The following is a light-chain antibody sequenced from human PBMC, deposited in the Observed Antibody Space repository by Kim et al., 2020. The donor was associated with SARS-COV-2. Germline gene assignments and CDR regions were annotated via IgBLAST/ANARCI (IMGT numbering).Light chain of an antibody. V-gene: IGLV1-51*01. J-gene: IGLJ3*02. CDR3: GTWDSSLSAWV. CDR2: DNN. Sequence: QSVLTQPPSVSAAPGQKVTISCSGSSSNIGNNYVSWYQQLPGTAPKLLIYDNNKRPSGIPDRFSCSKSGTSATLGITGLQTGDEADYYCGTWDSSLSAWVFGGGTQLTVL. CDR1: SSNIGNNY.